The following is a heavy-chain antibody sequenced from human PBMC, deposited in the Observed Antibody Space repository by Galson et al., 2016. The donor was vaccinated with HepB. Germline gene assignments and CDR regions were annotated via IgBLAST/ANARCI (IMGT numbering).Heavy chain of an antibody. Sequence: SCAASGFTFSSYWMHWVRQAPGRGLVWVSRINTDGSRTNYADSVKGRVTISRDNAKNTLYLQMNSLRAEDTAVYYCARAGFKGFSNGMDVWGQGTMITVSS. J-gene: IGHJ6*02. D-gene: IGHD2/OR15-2a*01. CDR1: GFTFSSYW. V-gene: IGHV3-74*01. CDR3: ARAGFKGFSNGMDV. CDR2: INTDGSRT.